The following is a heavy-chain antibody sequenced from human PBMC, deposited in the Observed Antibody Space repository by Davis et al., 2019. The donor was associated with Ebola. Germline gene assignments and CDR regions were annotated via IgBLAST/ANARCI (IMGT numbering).Heavy chain of an antibody. D-gene: IGHD5-18*01. V-gene: IGHV3-30*18. CDR1: EFTFSGYA. CDR3: AKATAPDY. CDR2: ISYDGSNK. J-gene: IGHJ4*02. Sequence: GESLKISCAASEFTFSGYAMSWVRQAPGKGLEWVAVISYDGSNKYYADSVKGRFTISRDNSKNTLYLQMNSLRAEDTAVYYCAKATAPDYWGQGTLVTVSS.